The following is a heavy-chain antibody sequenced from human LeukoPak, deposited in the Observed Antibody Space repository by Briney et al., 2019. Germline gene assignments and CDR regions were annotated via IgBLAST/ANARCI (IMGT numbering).Heavy chain of an antibody. V-gene: IGHV3-13*01. CDR1: GFTFSSYD. J-gene: IGHJ4*02. Sequence: GGSLRLSCAASGFTFSSYDMHWVRQATGKGLEWVSAIGTAGDTYYPGSVKGRFTISRDDAENSLYLQMNSLRAEDTAVYYCARGPDYGSRSDYLDSWGQGTVVTVSS. D-gene: IGHD3-10*01. CDR3: ARGPDYGSRSDYLDS. CDR2: IGTAGDT.